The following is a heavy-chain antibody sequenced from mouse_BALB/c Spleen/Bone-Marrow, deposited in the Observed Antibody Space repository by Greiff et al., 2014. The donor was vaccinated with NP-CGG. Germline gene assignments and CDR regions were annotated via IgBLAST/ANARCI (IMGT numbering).Heavy chain of an antibody. V-gene: IGHV1-54*01. CDR3: ARSISAATAIAY. D-gene: IGHD1-2*01. CDR1: GYAFTNYL. Sequence: QVQLKESGAELVRPGTSVKVSCKASGYAFTNYLIEWVKQRPGQGLEWIGVINPGSGGTNYNEKFKGKATLTADKSSSIGYMQLSSLTSVDSAVYFCARSISAATAIAYWGQGPSVAGST. J-gene: IGHJ4*01. CDR2: INPGSGGT.